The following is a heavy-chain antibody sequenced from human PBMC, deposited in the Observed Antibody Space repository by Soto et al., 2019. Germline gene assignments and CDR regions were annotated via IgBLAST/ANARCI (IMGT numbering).Heavy chain of an antibody. V-gene: IGHV6-1*01. CDR3: ARVHCSAGTCLDGLDF. D-gene: IGHD2-15*01. CDR1: TSYD. J-gene: IGHJ6*02. CDR2: IYYRSKWFH. Sequence: TSYDINWIRQSPSRGLQWLGRIYYRSKWFHDYAASVESRMAINPDTSRNQFSLQLNYVTPEDTAVYYCARVHCSAGTCLDGLDFWGQGTTVTVSS.